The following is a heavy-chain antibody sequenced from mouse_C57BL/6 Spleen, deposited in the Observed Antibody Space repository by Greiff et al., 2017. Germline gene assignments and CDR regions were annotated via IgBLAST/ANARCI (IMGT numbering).Heavy chain of an antibody. CDR3: TRSGDDDDYYAMYY. Sequence: VQLQQSGAELVRPGASVTLSCKASGYTFTDYDMPWVKQTPVLGLEWIGAIDPETGGTAYTQKFKGKAILTADTSSSTAYMELRSLTSEDSAVYYCTRSGDDDDYYAMYYGGQGASVTVSS. CDR1: GYTFTDYD. V-gene: IGHV1-15*01. J-gene: IGHJ4*01. CDR2: IDPETGGT. D-gene: IGHD2-4*01.